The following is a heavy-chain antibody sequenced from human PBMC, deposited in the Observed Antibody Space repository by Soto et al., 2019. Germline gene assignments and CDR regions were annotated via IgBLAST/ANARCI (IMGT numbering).Heavy chain of an antibody. Sequence: EVQLLESGGGLVQPGGSLRLSCAASGFTFSAYAMSWVRQAPGMGLEWVSSINVDDSAYYADSVKGRFTISRDNSKSTVFLELSSLRVEDTATFYCAKNNYFDHWGQGTQVPVSS. V-gene: IGHV3-23*01. CDR1: GFTFSAYA. CDR3: AKNNYFDH. CDR2: INVDDSA. J-gene: IGHJ4*02.